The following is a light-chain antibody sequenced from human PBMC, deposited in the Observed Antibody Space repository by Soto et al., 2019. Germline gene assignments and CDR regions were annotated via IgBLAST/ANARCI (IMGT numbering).Light chain of an antibody. Sequence: SYELTQPPSVSVAPGKTARITCGGNNIGSKSVHWYQQKPGQAPVLVIYYDSDRPSGIPERFSGSNSGNTATLTISRVEAGDEADYDCQVWDSSSDRDVVFGGGTQLTVL. CDR2: YDS. J-gene: IGLJ2*01. CDR1: NIGSKS. CDR3: QVWDSSSDRDVV. V-gene: IGLV3-21*04.